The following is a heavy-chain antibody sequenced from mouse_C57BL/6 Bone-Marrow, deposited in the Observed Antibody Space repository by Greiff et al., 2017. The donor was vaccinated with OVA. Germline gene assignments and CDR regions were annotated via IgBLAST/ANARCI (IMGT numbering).Heavy chain of an antibody. D-gene: IGHD1-1*02. J-gene: IGHJ1*03. CDR1: GFSFNTYA. CDR3: VGGSHWYFDV. Sequence: EVQLVESGGGLVQPKGSLKLSCAASGFSFNTYAMNWVRQAPGKGLEWVARIRSKSNNYATYYADSVKDRFTISRDDSESMLYLQMNNLKTEDTAMYYCVGGSHWYFDVWGTGTTVTVSS. CDR2: IRSKSNNYAT. V-gene: IGHV10-1*01.